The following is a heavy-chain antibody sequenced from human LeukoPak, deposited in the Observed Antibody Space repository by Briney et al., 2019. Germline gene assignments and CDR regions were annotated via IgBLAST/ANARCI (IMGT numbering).Heavy chain of an antibody. CDR3: ARGAPGGSSYYYYYGMDV. Sequence: PGRSLRLSCAASGFTFDDYAMHWVRQAPGKGLEWVSGISWNSGHIGYADSVKGRFTISRDNAKNSLYLQMNSLRAEDTALYYCARGAPGGSSYYYYYGMDVWGQGTTVTVSS. V-gene: IGHV3-9*01. CDR1: GFTFDDYA. D-gene: IGHD5-12*01. CDR2: ISWNSGHI. J-gene: IGHJ6*02.